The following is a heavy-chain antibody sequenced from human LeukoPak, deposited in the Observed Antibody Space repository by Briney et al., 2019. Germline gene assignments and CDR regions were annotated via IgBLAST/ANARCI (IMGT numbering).Heavy chain of an antibody. CDR1: GYTFTGYY. CDR2: INPNSGGT. J-gene: IGHJ4*02. D-gene: IGHD5-12*01. V-gene: IGHV1-2*02. CDR3: AVSGYDFEQEGVFLDDY. Sequence: GASVKVSCKASGYTFTGYYMHWVRQAPGQGLEWMGWINPNSGGTNYAQKFQGRVTMTRDTSISTAYMELSSLRSEDTAVYYCAVSGYDFEQEGVFLDDYWGQGTLVTVSS.